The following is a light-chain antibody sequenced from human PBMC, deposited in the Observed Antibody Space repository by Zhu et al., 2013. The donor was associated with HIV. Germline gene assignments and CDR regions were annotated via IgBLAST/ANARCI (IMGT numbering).Light chain of an antibody. J-gene: IGKJ1*01. CDR2: GAS. CDR1: QSISSSY. V-gene: IGKV3D-15*01. Sequence: IVLTQSPGTLSLSPGERATLSCRASQSISSSYLAWYQQKPGQAPRVLIYGASNRAADIPGRFTGSGSGTEFTLTISSLQSEDFALYFCQQYNNWPRTFGQGTKVEIK. CDR3: QQYNNWPRT.